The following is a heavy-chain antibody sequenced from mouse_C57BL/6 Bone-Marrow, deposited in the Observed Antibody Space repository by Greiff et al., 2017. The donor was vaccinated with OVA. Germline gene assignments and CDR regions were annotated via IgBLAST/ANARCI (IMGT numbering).Heavy chain of an antibody. V-gene: IGHV5-4*01. CDR2: ISDGGSYT. D-gene: IGHD1-1*01. J-gene: IGHJ4*01. CDR3: ARDEENWVTTVVAEMDY. CDR1: GFTFSSYA. Sequence: VKLVESGGGLVKPGGSLKLSCAASGFTFSSYAMSLVRQTPEKRLEWVATISDGGSYTYYPDNVKGRFTISRYHAKNNLYLQMSHLKSEDTAMYYCARDEENWVTTVVAEMDYWGQGTSVTVSS.